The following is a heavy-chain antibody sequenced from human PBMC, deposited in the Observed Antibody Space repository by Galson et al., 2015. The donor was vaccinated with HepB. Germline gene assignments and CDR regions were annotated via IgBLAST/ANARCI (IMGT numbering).Heavy chain of an antibody. CDR2: INKDGSTT. CDR3: VRAVGGSSAY. V-gene: IGHV3-74*01. D-gene: IGHD1-26*01. Sequence: HWVRQAPGKGLVWVSHINKDGSTTNYADSVKGRFTISRDNAKNTLYLQMGSLRVEDTAVYYCVRAVGGSSAYWGQGTLVTVSS. J-gene: IGHJ4*02.